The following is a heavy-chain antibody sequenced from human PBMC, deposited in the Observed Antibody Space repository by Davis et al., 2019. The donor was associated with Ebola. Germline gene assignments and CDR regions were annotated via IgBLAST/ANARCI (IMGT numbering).Heavy chain of an antibody. CDR1: GFTFSSYA. CDR2: ISYDGSNK. D-gene: IGHD5-18*01. Sequence: PGGSLRLSCAASGFTFSSYAMHWVRQAPGKGLEWVAVISYDGSNKYYADSVRGRFTISRDNSKNTLYLQMNSLRAEDTAVYYCAREFADTAVGYYYYMDVWGKGTTVTVSS. V-gene: IGHV3-30-3*01. CDR3: AREFADTAVGYYYYMDV. J-gene: IGHJ6*03.